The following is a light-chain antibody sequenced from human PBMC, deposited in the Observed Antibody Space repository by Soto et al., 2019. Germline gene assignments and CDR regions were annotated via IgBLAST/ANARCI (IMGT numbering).Light chain of an antibody. CDR1: QGISSY. J-gene: IGKJ4*01. CDR3: QQHINWPLT. V-gene: IGKV1-9*01. CDR2: AAS. Sequence: IQLAQSPSFLSASVGDRVTITCRASQGISSYLAWYQQKPGKAPKLLIYAASTLQSGVPSRFSGSGSGTDFTLTISRLEPEDFAVYYCQQHINWPLTFGGGTKVDIK.